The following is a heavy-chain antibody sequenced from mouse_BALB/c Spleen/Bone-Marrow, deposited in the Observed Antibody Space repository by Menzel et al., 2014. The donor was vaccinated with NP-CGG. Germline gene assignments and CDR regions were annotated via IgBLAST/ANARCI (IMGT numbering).Heavy chain of an antibody. V-gene: IGHV5-17*02. CDR1: GFTFSSFG. Sequence: DVQLVESGGGLVQPGGSRKLSCAASGFTFSSFGMHRVRQAPEKGLEWVAYISSGSSTIYYADTVMGRFTISRDNPKNTLFLQMPSLRSEDTAMYYCARSGSSSGCFDYWGQGTTLTVSS. CDR3: ARSGSSSGCFDY. D-gene: IGHD1-1*01. J-gene: IGHJ2*01. CDR2: ISSGSSTI.